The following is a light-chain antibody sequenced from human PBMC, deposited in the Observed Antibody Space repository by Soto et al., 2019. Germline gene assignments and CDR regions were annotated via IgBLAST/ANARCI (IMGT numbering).Light chain of an antibody. CDR2: GAS. CDR1: QSVSSY. V-gene: IGKV3D-15*01. J-gene: IGKJ1*01. CDR3: QQYYHWPRT. Sequence: EIVLTQSPGTLSLSPGERATLSCRASQSVSSYLAWNQQRPGQAPRLLIYGASSRATGIPDRFSGSGSGTDFNLTITSLQSEDFAVYYCQQYYHWPRTFGQGTKVDIK.